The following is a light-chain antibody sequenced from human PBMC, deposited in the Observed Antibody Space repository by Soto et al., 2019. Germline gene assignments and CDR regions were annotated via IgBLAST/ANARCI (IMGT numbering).Light chain of an antibody. CDR2: GAS. Sequence: ETGLKQSPGTMSLSPGERVTLSCRTSQFVYKSRLAWYQQRSGHSPRLLIHGASSRAAGIPDRFSGSGSGTDFILTVSRLEPEDFAVYYCQVHLPSPPGYTFGQGTKLEIK. J-gene: IGKJ2*01. V-gene: IGKV3-20*01. CDR3: QVHLPSPPGYT. CDR1: QFVYKSR.